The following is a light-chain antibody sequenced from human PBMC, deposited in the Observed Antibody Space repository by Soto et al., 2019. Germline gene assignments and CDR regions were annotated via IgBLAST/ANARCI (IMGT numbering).Light chain of an antibody. CDR2: AAS. CDR3: QQSYNAPFN. Sequence: DIPMTQSPSPLSASVGDRIIITCRASQTIARYINWFQQKSGQPPKLLVYAASTLRHGVPSRFSASGSGSDFTLTINSLQPEDLATYYCQQSYNAPFNFGPGTKVDIK. CDR1: QTIARY. J-gene: IGKJ3*01. V-gene: IGKV1-39*01.